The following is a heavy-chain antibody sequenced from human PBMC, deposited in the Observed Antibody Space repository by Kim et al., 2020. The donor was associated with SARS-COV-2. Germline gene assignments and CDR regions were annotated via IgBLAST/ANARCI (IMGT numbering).Heavy chain of an antibody. J-gene: IGHJ4*02. V-gene: IGHV3-74*01. D-gene: IGHD1-1*01. Sequence: SSADSGKGRINSSRDNAKNAVYLQKSSLIAEDTAVYYCARESAMAEPDYWGQGTLVTVSS. CDR3: ARESAMAEPDY.